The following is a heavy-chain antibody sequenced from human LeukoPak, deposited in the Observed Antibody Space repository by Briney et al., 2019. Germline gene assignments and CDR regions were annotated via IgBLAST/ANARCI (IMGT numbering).Heavy chain of an antibody. CDR1: GGTFSSYA. D-gene: IGHD6-19*01. CDR2: IIPIFGTA. Sequence: ASVKVSCKASGGTFSSYAISWVRQAPGQGLEWMGGIIPIFGTANYAQKFQGRVTITADESTSTAYMELSSLRSEDTAVYYCARVARDSSGWYLGYWGQGTLVTVSS. J-gene: IGHJ4*02. CDR3: ARVARDSSGWYLGY. V-gene: IGHV1-69*13.